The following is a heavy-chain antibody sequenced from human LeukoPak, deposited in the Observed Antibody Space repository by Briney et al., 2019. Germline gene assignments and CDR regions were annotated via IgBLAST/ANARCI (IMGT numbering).Heavy chain of an antibody. CDR3: ARGIVLMVYATFDY. D-gene: IGHD2-8*01. V-gene: IGHV4-34*01. J-gene: IGHJ4*02. Sequence: SETLSLTCAVYGGSFSGYYWSWIRQPPGKGLEWIGEINHSGSTNYNPSLKSRVTISVDTSKNQFSLKLNSVTAADTAVYYCARGIVLMVYATFDYWGQGTLVTVSS. CDR2: INHSGST. CDR1: GGSFSGYY.